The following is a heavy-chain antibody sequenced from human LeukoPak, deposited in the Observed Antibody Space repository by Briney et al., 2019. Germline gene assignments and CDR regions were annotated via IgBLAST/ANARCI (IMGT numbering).Heavy chain of an antibody. CDR3: ARRSSFDY. D-gene: IGHD6-6*01. J-gene: IGHJ4*02. Sequence: PGGSLRLSCAASGFIFSSSWMQWVRQAPGKGLVWVSRINSDGSTTNYADSVKGRFTISRDNAKNTLYLLMNSLRAEDSAVYYCARRSSFDYWGQGSLVTVSS. CDR2: INSDGSTT. CDR1: GFIFSSSW. V-gene: IGHV3-74*01.